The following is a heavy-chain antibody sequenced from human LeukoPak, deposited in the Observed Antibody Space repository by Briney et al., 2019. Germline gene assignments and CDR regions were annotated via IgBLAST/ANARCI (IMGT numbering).Heavy chain of an antibody. D-gene: IGHD3-3*01. CDR1: GFTFSSYA. J-gene: IGHJ4*02. V-gene: IGHV3-23*01. CDR2: IGGSGGST. CDR3: AKDRTANDFWSGPVHY. Sequence: GGSLRLSCAASGFTFSSYAMSWVRQAPGKGLEWVSAIGGSGGSTYYADSVKGRFTISRDNSKNTLYLQMNSLRAEDTAVYYCAKDRTANDFWSGPVHYWGQGTLVTVSS.